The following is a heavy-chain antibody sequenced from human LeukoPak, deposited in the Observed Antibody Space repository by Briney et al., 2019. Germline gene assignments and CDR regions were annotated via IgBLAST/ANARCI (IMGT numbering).Heavy chain of an antibody. CDR1: GFTFGRYA. CDR3: ARDPGPPGSWYYFDY. V-gene: IGHV3-23*01. Sequence: PGGSLRLSCASSGFTFGRYAMSWVRQAPGKGLEWVSAISGSADATYYADSVKGRFTISRDNAKNSLYLQMNSLRAEDTAVYYCARDPGPPGSWYYFDYWGQGTLVTVSS. J-gene: IGHJ4*02. D-gene: IGHD6-13*01. CDR2: ISGSADAT.